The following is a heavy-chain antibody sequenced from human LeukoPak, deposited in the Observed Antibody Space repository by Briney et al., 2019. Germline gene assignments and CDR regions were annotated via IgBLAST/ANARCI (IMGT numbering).Heavy chain of an antibody. Sequence: SVKVSCKASRFTFISSGMQWVRQARGQRLEWIGWIVVGSGNTNYAQKFQERVTITRDTSTSTAYMELSSLRSEDTAVYYCAAPRRGPHTLMDPRDAFDIWGQGTMVTVSS. D-gene: IGHD5-18*01. V-gene: IGHV1-58*02. CDR2: IVVGSGNT. CDR3: AAPRRGPHTLMDPRDAFDI. CDR1: RFTFISSG. J-gene: IGHJ3*02.